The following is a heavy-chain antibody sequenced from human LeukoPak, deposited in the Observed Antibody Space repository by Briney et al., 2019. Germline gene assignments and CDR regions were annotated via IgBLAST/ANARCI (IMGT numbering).Heavy chain of an antibody. D-gene: IGHD2-2*01. CDR1: GFTFSSYG. J-gene: IGHJ6*02. CDR2: TWYDGSNK. Sequence: GRSLRLSCAASGFTFSSYGMHWVRQAPGEGLEWVAATWYDGSNKYYADSVKGRFTISRDNSKNTLFLQMNSLRAEDTAVYFCARGGHCSTTSCSNYDGMDVWGQGTTLTVSS. CDR3: ARGGHCSTTSCSNYDGMDV. V-gene: IGHV3-33*01.